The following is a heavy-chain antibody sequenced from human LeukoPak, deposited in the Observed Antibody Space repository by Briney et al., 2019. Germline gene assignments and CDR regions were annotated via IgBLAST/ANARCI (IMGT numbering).Heavy chain of an antibody. J-gene: IGHJ5*02. V-gene: IGHV1-46*01. CDR2: INPSGGST. CDR3: ARGYYDFWSGHSENWFDP. Sequence: ASVKVSCKASGYTFTSYYMHWVRQAPGQGLEWMGIINPSGGSTSYAQKFQGRVTMTRDMSTSTVYMELSSLRSEDTAVYYCARGYYDFWSGHSENWFDPWGQGTLVTVSS. CDR1: GYTFTSYY. D-gene: IGHD3-3*01.